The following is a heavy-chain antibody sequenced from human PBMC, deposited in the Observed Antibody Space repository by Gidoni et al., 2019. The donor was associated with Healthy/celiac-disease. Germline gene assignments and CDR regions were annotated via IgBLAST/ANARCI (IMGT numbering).Heavy chain of an antibody. V-gene: IGHV3-73*02. CDR1: GFTFGGSY. Sequence: EVQLVESGGGLVQPGVSLKLSCAASGFTFGGSYMPWVRQASGKGLEWVGRIRSKANSYATAYAASVKGRFTISRDDSKNTAYLQMNSLKTEDTAVYYCTRSPPGPYNYYYMDVWGKGTTVTVSS. D-gene: IGHD2-2*02. J-gene: IGHJ6*03. CDR3: TRSPPGPYNYYYMDV. CDR2: IRSKANSYAT.